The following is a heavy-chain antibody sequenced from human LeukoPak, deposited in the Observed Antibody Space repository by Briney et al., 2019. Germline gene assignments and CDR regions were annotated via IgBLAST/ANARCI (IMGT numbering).Heavy chain of an antibody. CDR2: INHSGST. V-gene: IGHV4-34*01. J-gene: IGHJ3*02. CDR1: GGSFSGYY. CDR3: ARLVRWQWLVRRRYFGAFDI. D-gene: IGHD6-19*01. Sequence: SETLSLTCAVYGGSFSGYYWSWIRQPPGKGLEWIGEINHSGSTNYNPSLKSRVTISVDTSKNQFSLKLSSVTAADTAVYYCARLVRWQWLVRRRYFGAFDIWGQGTMVTVSS.